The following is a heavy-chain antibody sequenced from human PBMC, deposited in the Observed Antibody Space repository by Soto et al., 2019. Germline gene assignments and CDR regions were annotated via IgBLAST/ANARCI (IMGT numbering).Heavy chain of an antibody. V-gene: IGHV3-33*01. CDR2: IWYDGSNK. D-gene: IGHD4-17*01. J-gene: IGHJ6*02. Sequence: PGGSLRLSCAASGFTFSSYGMHWVRQAPGKGLEWVAVIWYDGSNKYYADSVKGRFTISRDNSKNTLYLQMNSLRAEDTAVYYCARRILRAYGMDVWGQGTTVTVSS. CDR1: GFTFSSYG. CDR3: ARRILRAYGMDV.